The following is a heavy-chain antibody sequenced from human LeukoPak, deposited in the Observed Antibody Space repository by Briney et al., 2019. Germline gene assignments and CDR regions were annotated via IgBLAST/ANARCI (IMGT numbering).Heavy chain of an antibody. CDR2: ISWNSGSI. CDR3: AKGGPGDYYDSSGYKDY. J-gene: IGHJ4*02. V-gene: IGHV3-9*01. CDR1: GFTFDDYA. D-gene: IGHD3-22*01. Sequence: GRSLRLSCAASGFTFDDYAMHWVRQAPGKGLEWVSGISWNSGSIGYADSVKGRFTISRDNAKNSLYLQMNSLRAEDTALYYCAKGGPGDYYDSSGYKDYWGQGTLVTVSS.